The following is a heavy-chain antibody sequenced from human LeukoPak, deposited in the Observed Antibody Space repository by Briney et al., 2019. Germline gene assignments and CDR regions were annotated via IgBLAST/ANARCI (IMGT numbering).Heavy chain of an antibody. Sequence: ASVKVSCKASGGTFSSYAISWVRQAPAQRLEWMGGIIPIFGTANYAQKFQGRVTITADESTSTAYMELSSLRSEDTAVYYCARDQVVATIGGYFDYWGQGTLVTVSS. J-gene: IGHJ4*02. CDR1: GGTFSSYA. D-gene: IGHD5-12*01. CDR3: ARDQVVATIGGYFDY. CDR2: IIPIFGTA. V-gene: IGHV1-69*13.